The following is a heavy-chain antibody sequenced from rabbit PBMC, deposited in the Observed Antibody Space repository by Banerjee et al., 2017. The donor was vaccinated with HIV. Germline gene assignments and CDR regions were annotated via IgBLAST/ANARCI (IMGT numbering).Heavy chain of an antibody. D-gene: IGHD1-1*01. V-gene: IGHV1S40*01. J-gene: IGHJ3*01. CDR2: IYGGAGSYT. CDR3: ERENINIGIYIGL. CDR1: GFDLSSSYY. Sequence: QSLEESGGGLVQPEGSLALTCKGSGFDLSSSYYMCWVRQAPGKGLEWIACIYGGAGSYTYYASWAKGRFTISKTSSTTVNLQMTSLTAEDTATYLCERENINIGIYIGLWGQGTLVTVS.